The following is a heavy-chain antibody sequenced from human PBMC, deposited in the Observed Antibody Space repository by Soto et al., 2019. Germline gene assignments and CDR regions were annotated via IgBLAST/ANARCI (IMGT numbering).Heavy chain of an antibody. CDR1: GGSFSGYY. CDR3: ARDCSSTSCYDYGMDV. D-gene: IGHD2-2*01. V-gene: IGHV4-34*01. Sequence: QVQLQQWGAGLLKPSETLSLTCAVYGGSFSGYYWSWIRQPPGKGLEWIGEINHSGSTNYNPSLKSRVTISVDTSKNQFSLKLSSVTAADTAVYYCARDCSSTSCYDYGMDVWGQGTTVTVSS. J-gene: IGHJ6*02. CDR2: INHSGST.